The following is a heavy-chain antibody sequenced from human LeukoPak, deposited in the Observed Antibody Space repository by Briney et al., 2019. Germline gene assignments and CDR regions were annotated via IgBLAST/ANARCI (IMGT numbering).Heavy chain of an antibody. J-gene: IGHJ4*02. V-gene: IGHV1-18*01. CDR2: IANNGNT. CDR1: GFTFVNYG. Sequence: GASVKVSCEASGFTFVNYGFTWVRQAPGQGLEWMGWIANNGNTNYAQHLQGRLTLTTDLTTSTAYMELRSLISGDTAVYFCARGGAIGVDFWGQGTPVTVSS. D-gene: IGHD3-16*01. CDR3: ARGGAIGVDF.